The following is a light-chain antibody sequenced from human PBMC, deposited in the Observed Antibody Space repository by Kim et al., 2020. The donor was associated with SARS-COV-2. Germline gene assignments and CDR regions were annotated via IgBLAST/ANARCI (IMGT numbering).Light chain of an antibody. Sequence: ASVGDRVTITCRASQGIGSYVAWYKQKPGTAPNLLIYAASILQSGVPSRFRGSGAGTDFTLTISSLQPDDFATYYCQHLKNYPLSFAGGTKVDIK. J-gene: IGKJ4*01. CDR1: QGIGSY. CDR2: AAS. V-gene: IGKV1-9*01. CDR3: QHLKNYPLS.